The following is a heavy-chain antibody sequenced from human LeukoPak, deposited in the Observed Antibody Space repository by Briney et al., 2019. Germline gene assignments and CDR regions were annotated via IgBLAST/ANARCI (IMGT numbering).Heavy chain of an antibody. CDR2: ISSSSSYI. J-gene: IGHJ6*04. Sequence: GGSLRLSCAASGFTFSSYSMNWVRQAPGKGLEWVSSISSSSSYIYYADSVKGRFTISRDNAKNSLYLQMNSLRAEGTAVYYCARVLMITFGGVIAPDYYGMDVWGKGTTVTVSS. D-gene: IGHD3-16*02. CDR3: ARVLMITFGGVIAPDYYGMDV. CDR1: GFTFSSYS. V-gene: IGHV3-21*01.